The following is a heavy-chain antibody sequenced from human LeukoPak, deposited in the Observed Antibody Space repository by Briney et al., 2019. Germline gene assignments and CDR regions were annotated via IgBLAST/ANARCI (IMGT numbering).Heavy chain of an antibody. J-gene: IGHJ5*02. CDR3: ARFLQLVGVGWFDP. CDR1: GGSISSYY. V-gene: IGHV4-4*09. CDR2: IYTSGST. Sequence: SETLSLTCTVSGGSISSYYWSWIRQPPGKGLEWIGYIYTSGSTNYNPSLKSRVTISVDTSKNQFSLKLSSVTAADTAVYYCARFLQLVGVGWFDPWGQGTLVTVSS. D-gene: IGHD6-6*01.